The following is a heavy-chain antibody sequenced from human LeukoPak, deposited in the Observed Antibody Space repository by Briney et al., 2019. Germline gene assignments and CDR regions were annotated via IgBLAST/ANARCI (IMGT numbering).Heavy chain of an antibody. D-gene: IGHD3-9*01. CDR2: IDTAGDT. J-gene: IGHJ4*02. V-gene: IGHV3-13*01. CDR3: ADWSEARGFDY. CDR1: GFTFRSYD. Sequence: GSLRLSCAASGFTFRSYDMHWVRQATGKGLEWVSAIDTAGDTYYPGSVKGRFTISRENAKNSLYLQMNSLRGGDTAVYYCADWSEARGFDYWGQGTLVTVSS.